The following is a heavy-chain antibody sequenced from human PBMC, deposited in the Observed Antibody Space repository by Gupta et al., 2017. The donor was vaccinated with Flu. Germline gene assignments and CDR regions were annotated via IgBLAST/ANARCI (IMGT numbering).Heavy chain of an antibody. D-gene: IGHD3-10*01. V-gene: IGHV1-69*01. CDR3: ASSPNNFGSGSYLADY. J-gene: IGHJ4*02. CDR2: IIPIFGIP. Sequence: SWVRQAPGQGLEWMGGIIPIFGIPHYAQKFQGRVTITADDSTSTTYMELTSLRSDDTAVYYCASSPNNFGSGSYLADYWGQGSLVTVSS.